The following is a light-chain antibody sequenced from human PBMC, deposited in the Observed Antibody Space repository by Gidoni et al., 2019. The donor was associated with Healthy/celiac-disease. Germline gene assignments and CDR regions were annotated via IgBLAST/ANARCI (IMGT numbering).Light chain of an antibody. V-gene: IGLV1-47*02. CDR3: AAWDDSLRNVV. CDR2: SNN. Sequence: QSVLTQPPSASGTPGQRVTISCSGSSSNIGSNYVYWYQQLPGTAPKLLIYSNNQRPSGVPDRFSGSKSGTSASLAISGLRSEDEADYDCAAWDDSLRNVVFGGGTKLTVL. J-gene: IGLJ2*01. CDR1: SSNIGSNY.